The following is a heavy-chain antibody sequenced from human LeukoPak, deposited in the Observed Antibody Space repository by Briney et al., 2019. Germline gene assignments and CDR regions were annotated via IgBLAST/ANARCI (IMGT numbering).Heavy chain of an antibody. CDR3: ALGGGY. CDR2: INHSGST. D-gene: IGHD3-16*01. Sequence: SETLLLTFAVSGESLCSYRWSWIRQPPGKGLEWIADINHSGSTKYNPSLKSRVTISVDTSKNQLSLNLSSVTAADTAVYYCALGGGYRGQARVVTVSS. J-gene: IGHJ4*02. V-gene: IGHV4-34*01. CDR1: GESLCSYR.